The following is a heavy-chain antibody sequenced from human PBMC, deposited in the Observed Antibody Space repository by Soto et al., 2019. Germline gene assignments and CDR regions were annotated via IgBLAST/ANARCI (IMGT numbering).Heavy chain of an antibody. J-gene: IGHJ6*03. CDR1: GFTFSSYA. D-gene: IGHD2-2*01. Sequence: GGSLRLSCAASGFTFSSYAMSWVRQAPGKGLEWVSAISGSGGSTYYADSVKGRFTISRDNSKNTLYLQMNSLRAEDTAVYYCAKGSIVVVPAAMRPPPDYYYYMDVWGKGTTVTVSS. V-gene: IGHV3-23*01. CDR3: AKGSIVVVPAAMRPPPDYYYYMDV. CDR2: ISGSGGST.